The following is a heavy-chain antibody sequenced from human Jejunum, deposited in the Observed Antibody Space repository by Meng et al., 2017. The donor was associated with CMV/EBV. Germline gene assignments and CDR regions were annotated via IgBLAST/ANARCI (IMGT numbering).Heavy chain of an antibody. Sequence: SVSSSCPYLGLFRQSPGNGLVLIAFFYSGGRTSYNPSLKSRVTISVAMSKNQLSLNLSSLTAADTAVYYCARAGNWNKWFDPWGQGTLVTVSS. D-gene: IGHD1-1*01. CDR1: SVSSSCPY. CDR3: ARAGNWNKWFDP. CDR2: FYSGGRT. J-gene: IGHJ5*02. V-gene: IGHV4-61*01.